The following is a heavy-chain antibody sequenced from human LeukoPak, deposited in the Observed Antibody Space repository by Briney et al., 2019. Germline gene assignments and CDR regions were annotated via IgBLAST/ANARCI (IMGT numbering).Heavy chain of an antibody. CDR3: AKAQPYYDSSGYYSLDY. Sequence: GRSLRLSCAASGFTFDDYAMHWVRHAPGKGLEWVSGISWNSGSIGYADSVKGRFTISRDNAKNSLYLQMNSLRAEDTALYYCAKAQPYYDSSGYYSLDYWGQGTLVTVSS. D-gene: IGHD3-22*01. V-gene: IGHV3-9*01. CDR1: GFTFDDYA. CDR2: ISWNSGSI. J-gene: IGHJ4*02.